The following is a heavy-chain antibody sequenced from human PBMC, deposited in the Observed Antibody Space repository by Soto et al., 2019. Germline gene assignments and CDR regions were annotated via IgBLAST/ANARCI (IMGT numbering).Heavy chain of an antibody. J-gene: IGHJ4*02. D-gene: IGHD6-19*01. CDR1: VFIFIDYW. Sequence: PGGSLRLSCAASVFIFIDYWMSWVRQPPGNRLEWVASINPDGTKRFYVDSVQGRFTISRDDAKNSVFLQMISLRAEDTAVYYCARWESSGWYLGIWGQGTLVTVS. CDR2: INPDGTKR. CDR3: ARWESSGWYLGI. V-gene: IGHV3-7*03.